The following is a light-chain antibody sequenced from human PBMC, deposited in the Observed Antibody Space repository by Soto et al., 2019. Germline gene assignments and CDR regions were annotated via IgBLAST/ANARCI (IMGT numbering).Light chain of an antibody. Sequence: EIVLTQSPGTLSLSPGERATLSCRASQSISNDYLAWYQQKPGQSPRLLIYRASSRATGIPDRFSGSGSGTVFTLTISRLEPEDFAVYYCHQYGSSPYTFGQGTKLEIK. CDR2: RAS. V-gene: IGKV3-20*01. CDR3: HQYGSSPYT. CDR1: QSISNDY. J-gene: IGKJ2*01.